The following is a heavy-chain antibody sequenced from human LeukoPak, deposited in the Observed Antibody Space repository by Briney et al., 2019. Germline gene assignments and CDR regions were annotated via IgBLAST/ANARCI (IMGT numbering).Heavy chain of an antibody. V-gene: IGHV4-39*07. J-gene: IGHJ6*03. D-gene: IGHD6-25*01. CDR1: GGSISSSSYY. CDR3: ARGSVLDSYYYMDV. Sequence: SETLSLTCTVSGGSISSSSYYWGWIRQPPGKGLEWIGSIYYSGSTYYNPSLKSRVTISVDTSKNQFSLKLSSVTAADTAVYYCARGSVLDSYYYMDVWGKGTTVTISS. CDR2: IYYSGST.